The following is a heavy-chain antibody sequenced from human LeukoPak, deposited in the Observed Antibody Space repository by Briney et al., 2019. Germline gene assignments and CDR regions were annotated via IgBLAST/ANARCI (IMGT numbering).Heavy chain of an antibody. Sequence: GASVKVSCKASGYTFTSYDINWVRQATGQGLEWMGWMNPNSGNTGYAQKFQGRVTITRSTSISTAYMELSSLRSEDTAVYYCARAPPYSSSSNYMDVWGKGTLVTVSS. D-gene: IGHD6-6*01. V-gene: IGHV1-8*03. CDR1: GYTFTSYD. CDR3: ARAPPYSSSSNYMDV. CDR2: MNPNSGNT. J-gene: IGHJ6*03.